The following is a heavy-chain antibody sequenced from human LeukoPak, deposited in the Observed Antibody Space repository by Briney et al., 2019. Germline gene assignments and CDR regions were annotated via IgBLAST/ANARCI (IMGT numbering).Heavy chain of an antibody. CDR2: IYYSGST. J-gene: IGHJ4*02. Sequence: SETLSLTCTVSGGSISSSSYYWGLIRQPPGKVLEWIGSIYYSGSTYYTPSLKSRVTISVDTPKNLFSLKLSSVTAADTAVYYCARLSRPRAFDYWGQGTLVTVSS. CDR1: GGSISSSSYY. V-gene: IGHV4-39*01. CDR3: ARLSRPRAFDY.